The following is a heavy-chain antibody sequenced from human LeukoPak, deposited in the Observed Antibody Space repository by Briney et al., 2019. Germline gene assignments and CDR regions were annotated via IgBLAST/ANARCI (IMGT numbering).Heavy chain of an antibody. Sequence: GGSLRLSCAASGFTFSSYAMSWVRQAPGKGLEWVSAISGSGGSTYYADSVEGRFTISRDNSKNTLYLQMNSLRAEDTAVYYCAKDPPSYDFWSGYFEFDYWGQGTLVTVSS. J-gene: IGHJ4*02. CDR3: AKDPPSYDFWSGYFEFDY. V-gene: IGHV3-23*01. D-gene: IGHD3-3*01. CDR2: ISGSGGST. CDR1: GFTFSSYA.